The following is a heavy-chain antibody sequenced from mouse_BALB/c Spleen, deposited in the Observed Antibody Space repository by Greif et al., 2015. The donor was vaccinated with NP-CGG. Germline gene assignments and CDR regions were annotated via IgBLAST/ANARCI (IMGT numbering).Heavy chain of an antibody. CDR2: ISSGSSTI. CDR1: GFTFSSFG. J-gene: IGHJ2*01. Sequence: VESGGGLVQPGGSRKLSCAASGFTFSSFGMHWVRQAPEKGLEWVAYISSGSSTIYYADTVKGRFTISRDNPKNXLFLQMTSLRSEDTAMYYCARSNRYDPYYFDYWGQGTTLTVSS. CDR3: ARSNRYDPYYFDY. V-gene: IGHV5-17*02. D-gene: IGHD2-14*01.